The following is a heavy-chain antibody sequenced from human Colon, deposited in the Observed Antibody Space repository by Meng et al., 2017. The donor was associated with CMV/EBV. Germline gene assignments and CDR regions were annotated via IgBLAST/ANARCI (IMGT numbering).Heavy chain of an antibody. CDR2: INPKSGAT. CDR3: ARYCSATNCYNFDAIDV. V-gene: IGHV1-2*02. Sequence: ASVKVSCKASGYTFTGSHMHWVRQAPGQGLEWMGWINPKSGATNYAQKFEGRVTMTRDSSITTAYMELSSLRSDDTAIYYCARYCSATNCYNFDAIDVWGQGTTVTVSS. D-gene: IGHD2-2*01. J-gene: IGHJ6*02. CDR1: GYTFTGSH.